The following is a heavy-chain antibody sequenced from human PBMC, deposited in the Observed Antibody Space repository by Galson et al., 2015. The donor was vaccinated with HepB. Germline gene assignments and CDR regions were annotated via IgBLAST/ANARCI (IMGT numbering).Heavy chain of an antibody. CDR3: ARESWRGDTHGGDDMDV. V-gene: IGHV1-18*04. D-gene: IGHD2-8*01. J-gene: IGHJ6*02. CDR1: GHTFTNSN. Sequence: SVKVSCKASGHTFTNSNITWVRQAPGQGLEWMGWISVDNGNIKYAQKLQDRVIMTTDTSATTAYMEVRSLRSDDTAVYYCARESWRGDTHGGDDMDVWGQGTTVTVSS. CDR2: ISVDNGNI.